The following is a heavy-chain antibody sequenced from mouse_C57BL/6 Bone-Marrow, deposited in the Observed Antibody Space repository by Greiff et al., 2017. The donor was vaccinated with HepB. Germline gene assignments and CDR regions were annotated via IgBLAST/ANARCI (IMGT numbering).Heavy chain of an antibody. CDR1: DSEVFPIAY. J-gene: IGHJ4*01. D-gene: IGHD1-1*01. V-gene: IGHV15-2*01. CDR3: ARGITTVVAPYYYAMDY. Sequence: VQLQESGSELRSPGSSVKLSCKDFDSEVFPIAYMSWVRQKPGHGFEWIGGILPSIGRTIYGEKFEDKATLDADTLSNTAYLELNSLTSEDSALYYCARGITTVVAPYYYAMDYWGQGPSVTVSS. CDR2: ILPSIGRT.